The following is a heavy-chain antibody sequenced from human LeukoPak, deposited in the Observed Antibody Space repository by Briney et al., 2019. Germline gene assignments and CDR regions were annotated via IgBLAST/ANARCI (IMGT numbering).Heavy chain of an antibody. Sequence: GGSLRLSCAASGFTFSSYAMHWVRQAPGKGLEWLAVIWFDGSKKYYADSVRGRFTISRDNSKNTLYLQMNSLRVEDTAVYYCAKAGGSSWAVLDYWGQGTLVTVSS. J-gene: IGHJ4*02. CDR1: GFTFSSYA. CDR2: IWFDGSKK. D-gene: IGHD6-13*01. CDR3: AKAGGSSWAVLDY. V-gene: IGHV3-33*06.